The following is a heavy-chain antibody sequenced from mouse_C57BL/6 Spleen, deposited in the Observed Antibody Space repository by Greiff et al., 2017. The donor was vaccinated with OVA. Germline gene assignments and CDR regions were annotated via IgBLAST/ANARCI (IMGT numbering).Heavy chain of an antibody. V-gene: IGHV1-50*01. CDR1: GYTFTGYW. Sequence: QVQLQQPGAELVKPGASVKLSCKASGYTFTGYWMQWVKQRPGQGLEWIGEIDPSDSYTNYNQKFKGKATLTVDQSSNTAYMQLSSLTSEDSAVYYCARRGSSLYAMDYWGQGTSVTVSS. J-gene: IGHJ4*01. CDR2: IDPSDSYT. CDR3: ARRGSSLYAMDY. D-gene: IGHD1-1*01.